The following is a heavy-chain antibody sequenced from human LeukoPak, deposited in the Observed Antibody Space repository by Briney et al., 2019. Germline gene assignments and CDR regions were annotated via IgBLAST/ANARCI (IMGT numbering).Heavy chain of an antibody. J-gene: IGHJ4*02. CDR3: ARDSYGSDY. V-gene: IGHV1-46*01. CDR1: GYTFSNYH. Sequence: ASVKVSCMASGYTFSNYHVHWVRQAPGQGLEWMGKITPSDGSTTYAQNFQDRVIMTRGTSSSTVYMQLSSLRPEDTAVYYCARDSYGSDYWGQGTLVTVSS. CDR2: ITPSDGST. D-gene: IGHD5-18*01.